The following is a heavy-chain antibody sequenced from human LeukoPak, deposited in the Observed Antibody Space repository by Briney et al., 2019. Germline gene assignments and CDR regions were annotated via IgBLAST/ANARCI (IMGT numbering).Heavy chain of an antibody. D-gene: IGHD3-10*01. CDR1: GGSISSGGYY. V-gene: IGHV4-31*03. CDR2: IYYSGST. J-gene: IGHJ4*02. CDR3: ARGRLNVLLNY. Sequence: NPSETLSLTCTVSGGSISSGGYYWSWIRQHPGKGLEWIGYIYYSGSTYYNPSLKSRVTISVDTSKNQFSLKLSSVTAADTAVYYCARGRLNVLLNYWGQGTLVTVSS.